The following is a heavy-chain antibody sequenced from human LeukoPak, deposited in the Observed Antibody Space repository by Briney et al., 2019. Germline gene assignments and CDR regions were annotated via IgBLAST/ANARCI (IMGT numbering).Heavy chain of an antibody. J-gene: IGHJ4*02. CDR1: GFTVSSNS. Sequence: GGSLRLSCTVSGFTVSSNSMSWVRQAPGKGLEWVSFIYSDNTHYSDSVKGRFTISRDNSKNTLYLQMNSLRAEDTAVYYCARGDCSGGSCYLSLTTIDYWGQGTLVTVSS. CDR3: ARGDCSGGSCYLSLTTIDY. V-gene: IGHV3-53*01. D-gene: IGHD2-15*01. CDR2: IYSDNT.